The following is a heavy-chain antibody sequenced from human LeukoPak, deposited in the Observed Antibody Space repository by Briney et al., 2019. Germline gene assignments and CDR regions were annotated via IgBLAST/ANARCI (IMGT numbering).Heavy chain of an antibody. CDR1: GFTFSSYW. CDR3: ARDTHYYYMDV. V-gene: IGHV3-21*01. Sequence: PGGSLRLSCAASGFTFSSYWMHWVRQAPGKGLEWVSSISSSSSYIYYADSVKGRFTISRDNAKNSLYLQMNSLRAEDTAVYYCARDTHYYYMDVWGKGTTVTVSS. CDR2: ISSSSSYI. J-gene: IGHJ6*03.